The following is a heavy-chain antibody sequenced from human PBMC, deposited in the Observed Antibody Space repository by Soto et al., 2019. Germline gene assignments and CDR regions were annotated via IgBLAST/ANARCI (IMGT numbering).Heavy chain of an antibody. CDR2: ISSSSSYI. J-gene: IGHJ4*02. CDR1: GFTFSSYS. CDR3: ARDRSDYTTLGY. V-gene: IGHV3-21*01. Sequence: GGSLRLSCAASGFTFSSYSMNWVRQAPGKGLEWVSSISSSSSYIYYADSVKGRFTISRDNAKNSLYLQMNSLRAEDTAVYYCARDRSDYTTLGYWGQGTLVTVSS. D-gene: IGHD3-3*01.